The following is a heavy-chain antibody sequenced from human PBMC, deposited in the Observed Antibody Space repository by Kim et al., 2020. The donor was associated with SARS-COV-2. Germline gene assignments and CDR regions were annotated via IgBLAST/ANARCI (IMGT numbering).Heavy chain of an antibody. CDR2: INAGNGDT. CDR1: GYTFTRYA. J-gene: IGHJ6*02. CDR3: ARDHNYDFWSAYRTYYYYYYDMDV. Sequence: ASVKVSCKASGYTFTRYAMHWVRQAPGQRLEWMGWINAGNGDTKYSQKFQGRVTITRDTAASTAYMELSSLRSEDTAVYYCARDHNYDFWSAYRTYYYYYYDMDVWGQGTTVTVSS. V-gene: IGHV1-3*01. D-gene: IGHD3-3*01.